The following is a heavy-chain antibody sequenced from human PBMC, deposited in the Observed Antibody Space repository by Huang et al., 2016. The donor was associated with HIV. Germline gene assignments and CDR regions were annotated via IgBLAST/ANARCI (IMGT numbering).Heavy chain of an antibody. CDR1: GGTFSSYG. CDR3: ARGVFDGVWSGDLLPHFYYMDV. Sequence: QVQLVQSGAEMKKPGSSVKVSCTAPGGTFSSYGISWVRQAPGQGLEWMVGIVPSCRRTDYAQKVQGRLTITADESTSTAYMELGSLRSQDSAIYFCARGVFDGVWSGDLLPHFYYMDVWGKGTTVTVSS. V-gene: IGHV1-69*13. CDR2: IVPSCRRT. J-gene: IGHJ6*03. D-gene: IGHD3-10*01.